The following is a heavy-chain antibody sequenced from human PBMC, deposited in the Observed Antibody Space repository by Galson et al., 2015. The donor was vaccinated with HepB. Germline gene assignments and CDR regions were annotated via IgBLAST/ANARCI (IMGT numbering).Heavy chain of an antibody. CDR3: AKVETTVTTLGAFDI. V-gene: IGHV3-30*18. J-gene: IGHJ3*02. D-gene: IGHD4-17*01. CDR2: ISYDGSNK. CDR1: GFTFSSYG. Sequence: SLRLSCAASGFTFSSYGMHWVRQAPGKGLEWVAVISYDGSNKYYAASVKGRFTISRDNSKNTLYLQMNSLRAEDTAVYYCAKVETTVTTLGAFDIWGQGTMVTVSS.